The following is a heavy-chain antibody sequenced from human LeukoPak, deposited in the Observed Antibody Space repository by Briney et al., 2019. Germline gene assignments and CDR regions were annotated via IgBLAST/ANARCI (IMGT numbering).Heavy chain of an antibody. CDR2: ISSSSRYI. CDR3: AKVLIADSYYDSTGAHDGFDM. Sequence: GGSLRLSCAVSGFTFSAFSMNWVRQAPGKGLEWLSSISSSSRYINYADSVKGRLTVSRDNAKNSVFLQMNSLRAEDTAVYYCAKVLIADSYYDSTGAHDGFDMWGQGTMVTVSS. CDR1: GFTFSAFS. D-gene: IGHD3-22*01. J-gene: IGHJ3*02. V-gene: IGHV3-21*06.